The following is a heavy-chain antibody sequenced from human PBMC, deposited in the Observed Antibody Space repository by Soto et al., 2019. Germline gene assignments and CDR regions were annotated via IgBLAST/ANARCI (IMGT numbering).Heavy chain of an antibody. CDR2: IYPGDSDT. CDR3: ARSAHSGYVALLTRGDSNWFDP. J-gene: IGHJ5*02. V-gene: IGHV5-51*01. Sequence: PGESLKISCKGSGYSFTSYWIGWVRQMPGKGLEWMGIIYPGDSDTRYSPSFQGQVTISADKSISTAYLQWSSLKASDTAMYYCARSAHSGYVALLTRGDSNWFDPWGQGTLVTVSS. D-gene: IGHD5-12*01. CDR1: GYSFTSYW.